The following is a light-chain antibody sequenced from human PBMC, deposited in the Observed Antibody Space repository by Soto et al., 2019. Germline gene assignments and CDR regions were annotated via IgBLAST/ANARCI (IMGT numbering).Light chain of an antibody. CDR2: DVS. Sequence: QSALAQPRSVSGSPGQSVTISCTGTSSDVDGYNYVSWYQQHPGKALKLMIYDVSKRPSGVPDRFSGSKSGSTASLTISGLQAEDEADYYCCSYAGSYTLNVFGTGTKVPVL. CDR1: SSDVDGYNY. J-gene: IGLJ1*01. V-gene: IGLV2-11*01. CDR3: CSYAGSYTLNV.